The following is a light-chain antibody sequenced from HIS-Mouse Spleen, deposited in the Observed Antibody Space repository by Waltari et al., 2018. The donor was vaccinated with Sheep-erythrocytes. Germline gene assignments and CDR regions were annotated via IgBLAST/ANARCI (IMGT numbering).Light chain of an antibody. V-gene: IGLV2-23*01. CDR1: SSDVGSDNL. Sequence: QSALTQPASVSGSPGHSITISCTGPSSDVGSDNLVSWYQQHPGKAPKLMIYEGSKRPSGVSNRFSGSKSGNTASLTISGLQAEDEADYYCCSYAGSSTPWVFGGGTKLTVL. CDR3: CSYAGSSTPWV. CDR2: EGS. J-gene: IGLJ3*02.